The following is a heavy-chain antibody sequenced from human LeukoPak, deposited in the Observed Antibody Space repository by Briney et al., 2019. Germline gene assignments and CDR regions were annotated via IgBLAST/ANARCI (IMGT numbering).Heavy chain of an antibody. CDR3: ARDVWTGVAVSDY. J-gene: IGHJ4*02. D-gene: IGHD6-19*01. Sequence: HPRGSLRLSCVASGFTFSSYWMTWVRQAPGKGLEWLANIKEDGSIQYYLDSVRGRFTISRDNAKTSVYLQLNSLRADDTAVYYCARDVWTGVAVSDYWGQGTLVTVSS. V-gene: IGHV3-7*01. CDR2: IKEDGSIQ. CDR1: GFTFSSYW.